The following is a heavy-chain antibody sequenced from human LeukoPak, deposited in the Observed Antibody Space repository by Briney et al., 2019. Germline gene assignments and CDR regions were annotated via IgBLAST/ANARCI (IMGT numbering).Heavy chain of an antibody. V-gene: IGHV3-7*01. CDR2: IKQDESEK. J-gene: IGHJ4*02. D-gene: IGHD2-2*01. CDR1: GFTFSNYW. Sequence: GGSLRLSCSASGFTFSNYWMSWVRQAPGKGLEWVANIKQDESEKYYVDSVKGRFTISRDNAKSSLYLQMNSLRAEDTAVYYCPRALDSSSSRYQAFEEWGQGTLVTVSS. CDR3: PRALDSSSSRYQAFEE.